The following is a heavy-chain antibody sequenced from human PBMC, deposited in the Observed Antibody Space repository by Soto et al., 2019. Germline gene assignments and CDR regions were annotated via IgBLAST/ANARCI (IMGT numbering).Heavy chain of an antibody. D-gene: IGHD5-18*01. CDR1: GFTFSSYS. CDR2: ISSSSIYI. V-gene: IGHV3-21*01. J-gene: IGHJ5*02. CDR3: ARFRDPAMVLSFDP. Sequence: PGGSLRLACAASGFTFSSYSMNWVRQAPGKGLEWVSSISSSSIYIYYADSVKGRFTISRDNAKNSLYLQMNSLRAEDTAVYYSARFRDPAMVLSFDPWGQGTLVTVSS.